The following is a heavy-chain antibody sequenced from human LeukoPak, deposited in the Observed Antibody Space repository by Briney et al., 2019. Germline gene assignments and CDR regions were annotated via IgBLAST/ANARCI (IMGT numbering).Heavy chain of an antibody. CDR1: GFTFSSYW. CDR3: ARSESSSSPYFDY. CDR2: INSDGSST. Sequence: GGSLRLSCAASGFTFSSYWMHWVRQAPGKGLVWVSRINSDGSSTSYADSVKGRFTISRDNAKNTLYLQMNSLRAEDTAVYYCARSESSSSPYFDYWGQGTLVTVSS. D-gene: IGHD6-6*01. J-gene: IGHJ4*02. V-gene: IGHV3-74*01.